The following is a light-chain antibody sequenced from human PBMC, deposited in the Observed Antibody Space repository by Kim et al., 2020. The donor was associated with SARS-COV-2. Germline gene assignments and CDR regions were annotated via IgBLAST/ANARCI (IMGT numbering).Light chain of an antibody. CDR3: QSYDSSNPVV. CDR2: EDN. J-gene: IGLJ2*01. V-gene: IGLV6-57*03. Sequence: KPVTIPCTRSSGGIASNYVQWYQLRPGSAPTTVIYEDNQRPSGVPDRFSGSIDSSSNSASLTISGLKTEDEADYYCQSYDSSNPVVFGGGTQLTVL. CDR1: SGGIASNY.